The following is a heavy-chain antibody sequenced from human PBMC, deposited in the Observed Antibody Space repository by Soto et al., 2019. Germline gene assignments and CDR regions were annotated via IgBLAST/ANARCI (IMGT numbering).Heavy chain of an antibody. CDR1: GYTFTDFF. V-gene: IGHV1-2*02. CDR3: ARAGSFGVDEYFQY. CDR2: INPHDGGT. D-gene: IGHD3-3*02. Sequence: GASVKVSCKASGYTFTDFFVHWVRQAPGQGLEWMGWINPHDGGTKYAQKFQGRVTMTWDTSISTAFTELNGLRPDDTAIYFCARAGSFGVDEYFQYWGEGSLVTVS. J-gene: IGHJ1*01.